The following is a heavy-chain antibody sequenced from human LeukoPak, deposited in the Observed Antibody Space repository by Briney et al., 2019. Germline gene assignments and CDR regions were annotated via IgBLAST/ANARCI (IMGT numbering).Heavy chain of an antibody. CDR1: GFSFSSYD. J-gene: IGHJ4*02. V-gene: IGHV3-30*18. CDR3: AKSKTDADYDSSGYEYYFDY. D-gene: IGHD3-22*01. CDR2: ISYDGSNK. Sequence: PGRSLRLSCAASGFSFSSYDMHWVRQAPGKGLEWVAFISYDGSNKHYVDSVKGRFTISRDNSKNTLYLQMNSLRAEDTAVYYCAKSKTDADYDSSGYEYYFDYWGQGTLVTVSS.